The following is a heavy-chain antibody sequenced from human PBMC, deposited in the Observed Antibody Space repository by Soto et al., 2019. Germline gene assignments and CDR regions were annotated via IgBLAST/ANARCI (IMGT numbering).Heavy chain of an antibody. CDR1: GYTFTSYG. V-gene: IGHV1-18*01. CDR3: ARGVVKYDFWSGDETPYGMDV. D-gene: IGHD3-3*01. J-gene: IGHJ6*02. CDR2: ISAYNGNT. Sequence: ASVKVSCKASGYTFTSYGISWLLQAPGQGLEWMGWISAYNGNTNYAQKLQGRVTMTTDTSTSTAYMELRSLRSDDTAVYYCARGVVKYDFWSGDETPYGMDVWGQGTTVPVSS.